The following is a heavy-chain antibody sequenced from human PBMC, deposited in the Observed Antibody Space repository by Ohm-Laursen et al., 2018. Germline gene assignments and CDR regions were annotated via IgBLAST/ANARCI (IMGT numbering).Heavy chain of an antibody. J-gene: IGHJ5*02. V-gene: IGHV1-69*13. CDR3: AREAGYDILTGYGLSVGFDP. CDR2: IIPIFGTA. Sequence: VKISCKASGGTFSSYAISWVRQAPGQGLEWMGGIIPIFGTANYAQKFQGRVTITADESTSTAYMELSSLRSEDTAVYYCAREAGYDILTGYGLSVGFDPWGQGTLVTVSS. D-gene: IGHD3-9*01. CDR1: GGTFSSYA.